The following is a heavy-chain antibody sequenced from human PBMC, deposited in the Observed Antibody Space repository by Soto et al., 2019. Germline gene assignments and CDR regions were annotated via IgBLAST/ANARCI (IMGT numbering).Heavy chain of an antibody. D-gene: IGHD6-13*01. CDR2: IYSVGSI. CDR3: ARARDGTAEALDI. J-gene: IGHJ3*02. Sequence: GGSLRLSCAASGFSVSDTYMSLVRQAPGKGLEWVSIIYSVGSIYYGDSVKGRFTITRHNSKNTLSLLMNGLRPEDTAVYYCARARDGTAEALDIWGQGTLVTVS. V-gene: IGHV3-53*04. CDR1: GFSVSDTY.